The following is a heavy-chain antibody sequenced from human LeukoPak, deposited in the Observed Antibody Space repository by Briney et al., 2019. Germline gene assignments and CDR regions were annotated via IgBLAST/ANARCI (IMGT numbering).Heavy chain of an antibody. J-gene: IGHJ4*02. V-gene: IGHV3-30-3*01. Sequence: PGGSLRLSRAALGFTFSGYAMDWVRQAPGKGLGGVGGFLKDGSNKYYADSVKGRFTISRDNSKNTLYLQMNSLRAEDTAVYYCARRMYYYDSSGYYYPYFDYWGQGTLVTVSS. D-gene: IGHD3-22*01. CDR3: ARRMYYYDSSGYYYPYFDY. CDR2: FLKDGSNK. CDR1: GFTFSGYA.